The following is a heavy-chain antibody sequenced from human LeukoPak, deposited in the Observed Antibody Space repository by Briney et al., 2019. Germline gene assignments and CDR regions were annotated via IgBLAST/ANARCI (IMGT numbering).Heavy chain of an antibody. Sequence: GASVKVSCKASGYTFTSYDINWVRQATGQGLEWMGWMNPNSGNTGYAQKFQGRVTITRNTSISTAYMELSSLRSEDTAVYYCARGEWELLGAFDIWGQGTMVTVSS. D-gene: IGHD1-26*01. CDR3: ARGEWELLGAFDI. V-gene: IGHV1-8*03. CDR2: MNPNSGNT. CDR1: GYTFTSYD. J-gene: IGHJ3*02.